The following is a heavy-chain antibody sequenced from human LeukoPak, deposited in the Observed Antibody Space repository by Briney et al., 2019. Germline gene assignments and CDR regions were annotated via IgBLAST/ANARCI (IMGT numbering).Heavy chain of an antibody. CDR2: ISSSSSYI. D-gene: IGHD5-18*01. J-gene: IGHJ4*02. CDR1: GGSFSGYY. Sequence: ETLSLTCAVYGGSFSGYYWSWIRQPPGKGLEWVSSISSSSSYIYYADSVKGRFTISRDNAKNSLYLQMNSLRAEDTVVCYCAREIGGYSYGLFDLYYFDYWGQGTLVTVSS. V-gene: IGHV3-21*01. CDR3: AREIGGYSYGLFDLYYFDY.